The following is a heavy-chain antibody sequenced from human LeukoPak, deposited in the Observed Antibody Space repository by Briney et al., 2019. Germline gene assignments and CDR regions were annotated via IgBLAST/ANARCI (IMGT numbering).Heavy chain of an antibody. V-gene: IGHV3-7*01. CDR3: ARIGRGGSTYLYGSGVDD. D-gene: IGHD3-10*01. J-gene: IGHJ4*02. CDR2: MNEVGIER. CDR1: RFICSSYW. Sequence: GRSLRLAYAPSRFICSSYWMSCVRQAPWKWLEFVARMNEVGIERDYVFSVKGRFTISRDNANNSVYLQMNSLRAEDTAVYYRARIGRGGSTYLYGSGVDDWGQGSPVTLSS.